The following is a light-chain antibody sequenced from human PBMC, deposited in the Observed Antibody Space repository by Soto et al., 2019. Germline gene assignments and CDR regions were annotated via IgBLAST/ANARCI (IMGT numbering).Light chain of an antibody. Sequence: EIVLTQSPATLSLSPGERATLSCRASQSVSSYLAWYQQKPGQAPSLLIYGASTRATGVPDRFSGSGSGTDFTLTISELEPEDFAVYHCHQYGSSPGTFGGGTKVDNK. CDR1: QSVSSY. J-gene: IGKJ4*01. V-gene: IGKV3-20*01. CDR2: GAS. CDR3: HQYGSSPGT.